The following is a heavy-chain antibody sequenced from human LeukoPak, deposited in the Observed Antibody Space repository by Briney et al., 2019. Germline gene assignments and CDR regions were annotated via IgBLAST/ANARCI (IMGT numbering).Heavy chain of an antibody. CDR3: ARQPGAGWFDP. V-gene: IGHV5-51*01. CDR1: GYSFTSSW. Sequence: GESLKISCQASGYSFTSSWIGWARQLPGKGLEWMAIINPGDSDTRYSPSFQGQVTISADKSISTVYLQWGSMKASDTAMYYCARQPGAGWFDPWGQGTLVTVSS. D-gene: IGHD3-10*01. J-gene: IGHJ5*02. CDR2: INPGDSDT.